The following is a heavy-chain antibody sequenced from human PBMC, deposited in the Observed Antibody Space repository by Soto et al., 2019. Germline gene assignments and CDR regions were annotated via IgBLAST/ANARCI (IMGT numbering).Heavy chain of an antibody. V-gene: IGHV3-74*03. CDR1: GFTFSMCW. CDR3: AREVGRGSGSYYLDY. Sequence: EVQLVESGGGLVQPGGSLRLSCAASGFTFSMCWMHWVRQAPGKGLLWVSRINGDGTDTTYADSVKGRFTISRDNAKNTVCLQMNGLRAEDTAVYYCAREVGRGSGSYYLDYWGQETLVTVSS. J-gene: IGHJ4*02. D-gene: IGHD3-16*01. CDR2: INGDGTDT.